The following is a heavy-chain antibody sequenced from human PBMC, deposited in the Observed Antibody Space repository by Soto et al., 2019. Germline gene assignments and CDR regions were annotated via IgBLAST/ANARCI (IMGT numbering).Heavy chain of an antibody. CDR3: AREEGSYNMGTFPFYYMDV. V-gene: IGHV1-69*08. CDR1: GGTFTSET. D-gene: IGHD3-10*01. J-gene: IGHJ6*03. CDR2: IIPILGTG. Sequence: QVQLVQSGPEVKKSGSSVKVSCKLSGGTFTSETISWVRQAPGQGLEWMGRIIPILGTGNYAQKFQGRITITXXXXXXXXXXXXXXXXXXXXXXXXCAREEGSYNMGTFPFYYMDVWGNGTTVTVSS.